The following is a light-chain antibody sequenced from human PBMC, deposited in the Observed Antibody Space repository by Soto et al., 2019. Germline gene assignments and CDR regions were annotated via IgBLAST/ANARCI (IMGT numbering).Light chain of an antibody. CDR2: DTS. V-gene: IGKV3-15*01. Sequence: EIVMTQSPATLSVSPGERATLSCRASQSISIKLAWYQQKPGQAPSLVIYDTSTRATGIPARFSGSGSATEFTLTISSLQSEDFALYYCQHYNNWPPGRTFGQGTKVDIK. CDR3: QHYNNWPPGRT. J-gene: IGKJ1*01. CDR1: QSISIK.